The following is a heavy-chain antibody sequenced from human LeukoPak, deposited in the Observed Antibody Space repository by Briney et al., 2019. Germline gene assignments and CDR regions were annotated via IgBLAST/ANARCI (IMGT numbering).Heavy chain of an antibody. Sequence: GGSLRLSCGASGFTFSRYAMSWVRQAPGKGLEWVSGIGGTNGNTYYADSVKGRFTISRDNSKNTVYLQMNSLRAEDTALYYCAKGWEAVSGTPTAIDYWGRGTLVTVSS. V-gene: IGHV3-23*01. J-gene: IGHJ4*02. CDR2: IGGTNGNT. D-gene: IGHD6-19*01. CDR3: AKGWEAVSGTPTAIDY. CDR1: GFTFSRYA.